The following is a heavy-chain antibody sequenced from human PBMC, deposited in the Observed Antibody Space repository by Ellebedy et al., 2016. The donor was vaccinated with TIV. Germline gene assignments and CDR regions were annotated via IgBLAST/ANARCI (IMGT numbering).Heavy chain of an antibody. Sequence: MPSETLSLTCAVYGGSFSGYYWSRIRQPPGTGLEWIGEINHRRITNYNPSLKSRVTISVDTSKNQFSLKLSSVTAADTAVYYCARWVAVAATYCDYWGQGTLVTVSS. CDR1: GGSFSGYY. D-gene: IGHD6-19*01. CDR3: ARWVAVAATYCDY. J-gene: IGHJ4*02. V-gene: IGHV4-34*01. CDR2: INHRRIT.